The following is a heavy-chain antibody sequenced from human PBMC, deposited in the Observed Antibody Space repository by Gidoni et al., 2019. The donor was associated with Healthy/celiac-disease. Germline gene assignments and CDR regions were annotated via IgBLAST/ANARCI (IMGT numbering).Heavy chain of an antibody. Sequence: QVQLQQWGAGLLKPSETLSLTCAVYGGSFSGYYWSWIRQPPGKGLEWIGEINHCGSTTYNPSLKSRVTISVDTAKNQFSLKLSSVTAADTAVYYCARGGRRPNWFDPWGQGTLVTVSS. CDR2: INHCGST. CDR1: GGSFSGYY. V-gene: IGHV4-34*01. J-gene: IGHJ5*02. CDR3: ARGGRRPNWFDP.